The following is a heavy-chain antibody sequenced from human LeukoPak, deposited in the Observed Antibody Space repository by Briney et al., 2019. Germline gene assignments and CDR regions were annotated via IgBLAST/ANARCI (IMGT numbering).Heavy chain of an antibody. CDR3: ARERSSGHAFDI. CDR1: GFTFSSCG. CDR2: IWYDGSNK. D-gene: IGHD6-19*01. Sequence: GGSLRLSCAASGFTFSSCGMHWVRQAPGKGLEWVAVIWYDGSNKYYADSVKGRFTISRDNSKNTLYLQMNSLRAEDTAVYYCARERSSGHAFDIWGQGTMVTVSP. J-gene: IGHJ3*02. V-gene: IGHV3-33*01.